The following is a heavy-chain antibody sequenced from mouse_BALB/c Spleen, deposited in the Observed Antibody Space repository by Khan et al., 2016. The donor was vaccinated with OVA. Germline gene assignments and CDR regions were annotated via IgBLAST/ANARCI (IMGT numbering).Heavy chain of an antibody. CDR1: GYTFTDYA. CDR3: ARGGGNYRFAY. Sequence: QVQLQQSGAELVRPGVSVKISCKGSGYTFTDYAMHWVKQSHAKSLVWIGVISTYYGDPTYNQKFKGKATMTVDKSSSTAYMELARLTSEDSAIYYCARGGGNYRFAYWGQGTLVTVSA. J-gene: IGHJ3*01. D-gene: IGHD2-1*01. CDR2: ISTYYGDP. V-gene: IGHV1S137*01.